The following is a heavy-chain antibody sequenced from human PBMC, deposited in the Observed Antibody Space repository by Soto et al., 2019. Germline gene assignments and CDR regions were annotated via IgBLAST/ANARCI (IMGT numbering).Heavy chain of an antibody. D-gene: IGHD1-26*01. V-gene: IGHV2-5*02. CDR2: IYWDDAK. CDR3: AHAYGGRSLY. CDR1: GFSLSTSRVG. J-gene: IGHJ4*02. Sequence: QITLKESGPTLVKPTQTLTLTCTFSGFSLSTSRVGVGWIRQPPGKALEWLAVIYWDDAKTYRPSLKSRLTITKDTSKNPVALTMTNTDPVDTATYYCAHAYGGRSLYWGQGTLVTVSS.